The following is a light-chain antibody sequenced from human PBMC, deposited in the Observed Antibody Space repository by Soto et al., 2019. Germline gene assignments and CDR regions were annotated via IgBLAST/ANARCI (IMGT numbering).Light chain of an antibody. CDR3: QQTYSAPLT. CDR1: QSVDNY. J-gene: IGKJ4*01. Sequence: DIQMTQSPSSLSASVGDRVTITCRASQSVDNYLNWYQQKPGIAPKLLIYTASSLQSGVPSRFSGSGSGTDFTLTISSLQPDDFATYYCQQTYSAPLTFGGGTQVEIK. CDR2: TAS. V-gene: IGKV1-39*01.